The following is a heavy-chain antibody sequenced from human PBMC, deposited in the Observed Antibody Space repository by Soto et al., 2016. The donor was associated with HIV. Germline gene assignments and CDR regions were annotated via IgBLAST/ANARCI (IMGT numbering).Heavy chain of an antibody. J-gene: IGHJ4*02. Sequence: EVQLVESGGGLVQPGGSLKLSCAASGFTFSGSAMHWVRQASGKGLEWVGRIRSKANSYATAYAASVKGRFTISRDDSKNTAYLQMNSLKTEDTAVYYCTRHGDYGGNVDYWGQGTLVTVSS. V-gene: IGHV3-73*01. CDR1: GFTFSGSA. CDR3: TRHGDYGGNVDY. CDR2: IRSKANSYAT. D-gene: IGHD4-17*01.